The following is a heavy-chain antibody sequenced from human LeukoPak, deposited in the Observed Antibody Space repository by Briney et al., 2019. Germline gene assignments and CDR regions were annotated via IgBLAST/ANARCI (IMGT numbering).Heavy chain of an antibody. CDR3: ARGGSAYSSFDY. V-gene: IGHV1-18*04. CDR1: GYTFTGYY. CDR2: ISAYNGNT. J-gene: IGHJ4*02. D-gene: IGHD6-19*01. Sequence: ASVKVSCKASGYTFTGYYMHWVRQAPGQGLEWMGWISAYNGNTNYAQKLQGRVTMTTDTSTSTAYMELRSLRSDDTAVYYCARGGSAYSSFDYWGQGTLVTVSS.